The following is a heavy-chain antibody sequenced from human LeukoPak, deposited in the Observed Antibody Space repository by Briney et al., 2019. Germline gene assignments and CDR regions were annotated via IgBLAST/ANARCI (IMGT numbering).Heavy chain of an antibody. CDR2: IYYSGST. J-gene: IGHJ2*01. V-gene: IGHV4-59*08. D-gene: IGHD1-14*01. CDR1: GGSISSYY. CDR3: ARRGSGASLEYYFDL. Sequence: SETLSPTCTVSGGSISSYYWSWIRQPPGKGLEWIGYIYYSGSTNSNPSLNSRVTISVDTSKNQFSLKLSSVTAADTAVYYCARRGSGASLEYYFDLWGRGTLVTVSS.